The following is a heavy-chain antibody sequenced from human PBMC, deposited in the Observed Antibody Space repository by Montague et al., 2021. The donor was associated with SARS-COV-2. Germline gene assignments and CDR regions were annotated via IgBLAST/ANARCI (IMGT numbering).Heavy chain of an antibody. CDR1: GFSLSTSGMC. Sequence: PALVKPTQTLTLTRTFSGFSLSTSGMCVSWIRQPPGKALEWLARIDWXXXKYYSTSLKTRLTISKDTSKNQVVLTMTNMDPVDTATYYCAREIAAAGPALDYWGQGTLVTVSS. D-gene: IGHD6-13*01. J-gene: IGHJ4*02. CDR2: IDWXXXK. V-gene: IGHV2-70*11. CDR3: AREIAAAGPALDY.